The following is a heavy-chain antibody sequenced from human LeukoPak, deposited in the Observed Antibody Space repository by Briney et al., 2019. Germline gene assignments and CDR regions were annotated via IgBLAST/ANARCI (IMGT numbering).Heavy chain of an antibody. CDR1: GFTFTSYS. CDR2: TSDRGDYT. D-gene: IGHD1-7*01. CDR3: ARKAQYNGHYPLDY. V-gene: IGHV3-23*01. Sequence: PGGSLRHSCAASGFTFTSYSMSWVRQAPGKGLEWVSGTSDRGDYTYYADSVKGRFTISRDSSKNTLFLQMNSLRAEDTALYFCARKAQYNGHYPLDYWGQGILVTVSS. J-gene: IGHJ4*02.